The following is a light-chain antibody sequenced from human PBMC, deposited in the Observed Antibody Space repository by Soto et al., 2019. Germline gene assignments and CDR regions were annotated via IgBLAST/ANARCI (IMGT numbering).Light chain of an antibody. V-gene: IGKV3-20*01. CDR1: QSVSSN. CDR3: QQYGGSPRT. J-gene: IGKJ1*01. CDR2: DAS. Sequence: EIVVTQSPATLSVSPGERATLSCRASQSVSSNLAWYQQKRGQAPRLLIHDASSRATGIPDRFSGSGSGTDFTLTISRLEPEDFEVYYCQQYGGSPRTFGQGTKVDI.